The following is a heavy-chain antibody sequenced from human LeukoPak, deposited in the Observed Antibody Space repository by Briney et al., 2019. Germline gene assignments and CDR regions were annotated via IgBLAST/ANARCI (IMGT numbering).Heavy chain of an antibody. CDR2: ISSSSSYI. D-gene: IGHD3-3*01. J-gene: IGHJ3*02. Sequence: GGSLRLSCAASGFTFSSYSMNWVRQAPGKGLEWVSSISSSSSYIYYADSVKGRFTISRDNAKNPLYLQMNSLRAEDTAVYYCARDLPRFGVASDAFDIWGQGTMVTVSS. CDR1: GFTFSSYS. V-gene: IGHV3-21*01. CDR3: ARDLPRFGVASDAFDI.